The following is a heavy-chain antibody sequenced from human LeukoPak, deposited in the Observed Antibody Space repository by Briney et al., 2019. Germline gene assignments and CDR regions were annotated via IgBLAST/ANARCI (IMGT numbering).Heavy chain of an antibody. Sequence: ASVKVSCKASGYTFTSYGISWVRQAPGQGLEWMGWISAYNGNTNYAHKLQGRVTMTTDTSTSTAYMELRSLRSDDTAVYYCEREAAMVMAGMDVWGQGTTVTVSS. CDR1: GYTFTSYG. J-gene: IGHJ6*02. CDR2: ISAYNGNT. D-gene: IGHD5-18*01. CDR3: EREAAMVMAGMDV. V-gene: IGHV1-18*01.